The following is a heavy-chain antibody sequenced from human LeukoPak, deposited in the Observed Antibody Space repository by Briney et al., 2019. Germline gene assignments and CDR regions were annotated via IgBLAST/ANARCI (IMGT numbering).Heavy chain of an antibody. D-gene: IGHD3-10*01. CDR1: GGSVSSYY. CDR2: IYYRGNTKT. V-gene: IGHV4-59*02. CDR3: ARVQKLLGGYMEV. Sequence: SETLSLTCTVSGGSVSSYYWSCIRQPPGKGLEGIGYIYYRGNTKTNYNPSLESRVTISLYTSKNQFSLKLSSVSAADTAIYYCARVQKLLGGYMEVWGKGTTVSVSS. J-gene: IGHJ6*03.